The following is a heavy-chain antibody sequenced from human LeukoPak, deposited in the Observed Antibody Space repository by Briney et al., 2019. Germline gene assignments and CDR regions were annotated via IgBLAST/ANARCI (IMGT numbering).Heavy chain of an antibody. CDR3: ARGPNGDYYYYYYMDV. D-gene: IGHD2-8*01. Sequence: GGSLRLSCAASGFTFSSYDKHWVRQATGKGLEWVSAIGTAGDTYYPGSVKGRFTISRENAKNSLYLQMNSLGAGDTAVYYCARGPNGDYYYYYYMDVWGKGTTVTVSS. V-gene: IGHV3-13*01. CDR2: IGTAGDT. J-gene: IGHJ6*03. CDR1: GFTFSSYD.